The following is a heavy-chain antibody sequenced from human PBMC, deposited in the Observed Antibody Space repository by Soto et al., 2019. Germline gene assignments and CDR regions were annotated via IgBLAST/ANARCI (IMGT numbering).Heavy chain of an antibody. CDR1: GGSFSGYY. CDR2: INHSGST. D-gene: IGHD3-9*01. Sequence: SETLSLTCAVYGGSFSGYYWSWIRQPPGKGLEWIGEINHSGSTNYNPSLKSRVTISVDTSKNQFSLKLSSVTAADTAVYYCARGTNYDIAKSSYYYYMDVWGKGTTVTVSS. V-gene: IGHV4-34*01. J-gene: IGHJ6*03. CDR3: ARGTNYDIAKSSYYYYMDV.